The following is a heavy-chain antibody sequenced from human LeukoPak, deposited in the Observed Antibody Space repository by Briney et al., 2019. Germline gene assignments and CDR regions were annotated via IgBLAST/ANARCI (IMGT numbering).Heavy chain of an antibody. CDR1: GYAFTSYG. V-gene: IGHV1-18*01. J-gene: IGHJ4*02. CDR2: ISAYDGNT. D-gene: IGHD1-20*01. Sequence: ASVKVSCKASGYAFTSYGISWVRQAPGQGLEWMGWISAYDGNTNYAQKLQGRVTMTTDTSTSTAYMELRSLRSDDTASFYCARNGRYNLNYADYWGQGTLVTVSS. CDR3: ARNGRYNLNYADY.